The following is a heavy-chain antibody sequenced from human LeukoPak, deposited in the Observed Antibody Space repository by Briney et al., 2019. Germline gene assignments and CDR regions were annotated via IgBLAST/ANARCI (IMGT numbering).Heavy chain of an antibody. CDR2: ISGSGGST. V-gene: IGHV3-23*01. CDR3: AKDLLAVAGYQFDY. Sequence: GGSLRLSCVASGFTFSNYWMSWVRQAPGKGPEWVSIISGSGGSTFYADSVKGRFTISRDNSKNTLDLQMNSLRAEDTAVYYCAKDLLAVAGYQFDYWGRGTLVSVSS. D-gene: IGHD6-19*01. CDR1: GFTFSNYW. J-gene: IGHJ4*02.